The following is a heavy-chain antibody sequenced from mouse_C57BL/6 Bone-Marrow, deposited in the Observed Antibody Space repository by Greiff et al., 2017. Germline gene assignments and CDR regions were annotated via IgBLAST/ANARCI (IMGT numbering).Heavy chain of an antibody. CDR1: GFNIKDDY. J-gene: IGHJ3*01. CDR3: TTLDYYGSEAWFAY. Sequence: SGAELVRPGASVKLSCTASGFNIKDDYMHWVKQRPEQGLEWIGWIDPENGDTEYASKFQGKATITADTSSNTAYLQLSSLTSEDTAVYYCTTLDYYGSEAWFAYWGQGTLVTVSA. CDR2: IDPENGDT. D-gene: IGHD1-1*01. V-gene: IGHV14-4*01.